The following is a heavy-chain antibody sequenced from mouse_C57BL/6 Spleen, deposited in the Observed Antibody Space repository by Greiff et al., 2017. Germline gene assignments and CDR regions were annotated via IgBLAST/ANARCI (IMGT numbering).Heavy chain of an antibody. Sequence: DVKLQESGPELVKPGASVKIPCKASGYTFTDYNMDWVKQSHGKSLEWIGDINPNNGGTIYNQKFKGKATLTVDKSSSTAYMELRSLTSEDTAVYYCAREDGYYQGYAMDYWGQGTSVTVSS. CDR3: AREDGYYQGYAMDY. D-gene: IGHD2-3*01. CDR2: INPNNGGT. CDR1: GYTFTDYN. J-gene: IGHJ4*01. V-gene: IGHV1-18*01.